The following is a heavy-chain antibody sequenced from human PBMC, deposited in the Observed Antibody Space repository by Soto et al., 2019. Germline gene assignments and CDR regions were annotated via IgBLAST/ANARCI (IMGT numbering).Heavy chain of an antibody. D-gene: IGHD4-17*01. V-gene: IGHV4-30-2*01. CDR1: GRSISSGGYS. CDR3: ATGDLVQGAIYWGPKSPKTFHV. J-gene: IGHJ3*01. CDR2: FYHSGST. Sequence: PSETLSLTCAVSGRSISSGGYSWSWLRQPPGKGLEWIGYFYHSGSTYYNPSLKSRVTISVDNSQNTLFLQMDSLRAVDTALYYCATGDLVQGAIYWGPKSPKTFHVWGQGAMVTV.